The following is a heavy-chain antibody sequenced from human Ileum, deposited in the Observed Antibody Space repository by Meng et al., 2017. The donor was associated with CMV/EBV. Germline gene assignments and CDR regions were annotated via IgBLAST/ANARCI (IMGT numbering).Heavy chain of an antibody. J-gene: IGHJ4*02. CDR1: GFTFSSYG. Sequence: GESLKISCEASGFTFSSYGMHWVRQAPGKGPEWVAFVRHDGGNKYYADSVKGRFTISRDNSKNTLYLQMNSLRAEDTAVYYCAKDPYSTSWYYFDCWGQGTLVTVSS. V-gene: IGHV3-30*02. CDR3: AKDPYSTSWYYFDC. D-gene: IGHD6-13*01. CDR2: VRHDGGNK.